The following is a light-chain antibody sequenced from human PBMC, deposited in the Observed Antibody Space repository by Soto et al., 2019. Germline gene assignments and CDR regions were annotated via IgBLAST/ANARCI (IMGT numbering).Light chain of an antibody. CDR3: QQSYSTPRT. CDR2: AAS. Sequence: DIQMTQSPSSLSASVGDRVTITCRASQSISSYLNWYQQKPGKAPKLLIYAASSLQSGVPSRFSGSGSGTEFPLTISSLQPEDFATYYCQQSYSTPRTFGQGTKLEIK. J-gene: IGKJ2*01. CDR1: QSISSY. V-gene: IGKV1-39*01.